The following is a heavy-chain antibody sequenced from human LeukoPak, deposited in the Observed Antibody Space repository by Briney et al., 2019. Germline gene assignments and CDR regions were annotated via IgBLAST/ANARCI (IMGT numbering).Heavy chain of an antibody. CDR2: IYYSGST. Sequence: PSETLSLTCTVSGGSISSYYWSWIRQPPGKGLEWIGYIYYSGSTNYNPSLKSRVTISVDTSKNQFSLKLSSATAADTAVYYCARVAMVRGLATTQYYYYMDVWGKGTTVTVSS. J-gene: IGHJ6*03. CDR1: GGSISSYY. CDR3: ARVAMVRGLATTQYYYYMDV. V-gene: IGHV4-59*01. D-gene: IGHD3-10*01.